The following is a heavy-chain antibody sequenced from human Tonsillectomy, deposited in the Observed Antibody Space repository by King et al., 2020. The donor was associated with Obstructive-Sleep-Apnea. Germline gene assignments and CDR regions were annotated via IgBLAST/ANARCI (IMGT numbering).Heavy chain of an antibody. D-gene: IGHD6-6*01. CDR1: GFTFNTYA. CDR3: ASSRGGTPPSLDY. J-gene: IGHJ4*02. CDR2: VRYDGRDQ. V-gene: IGHV3-30*02. Sequence: QLVQSGGGVVPPGGSLRLSCAASGFTFNTYAMHWVRQAPGKGLEWVAVVRYDGRDQYYADSVKGRFTISRDNSKNTLYLQMNNLRSEDTAVYYCASSRGGTPPSLDYWGPGTLVTVSS.